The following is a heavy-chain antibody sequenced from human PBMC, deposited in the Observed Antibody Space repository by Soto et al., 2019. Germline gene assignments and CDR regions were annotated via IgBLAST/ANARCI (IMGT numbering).Heavy chain of an antibody. V-gene: IGHV3-48*01. CDR3: AIAGRGYSGYDYYYYYMDV. CDR2: ISRSGNTI. J-gene: IGHJ6*03. D-gene: IGHD5-12*01. CDR1: GFTFSSYS. Sequence: EVQLVESGGGLVQPGGSLRLSCAASGFTFSSYSMNWVRQAPGKGLEWVSFISRSGNTIYYAHSVKGRFTISRDNAKNSLYQQMDSVRAEDKAVYYCAIAGRGYSGYDYYYYYMDVWGKGTTGTVSS.